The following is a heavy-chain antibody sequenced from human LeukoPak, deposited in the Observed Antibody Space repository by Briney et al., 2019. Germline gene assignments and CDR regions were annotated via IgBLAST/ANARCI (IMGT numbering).Heavy chain of an antibody. Sequence: GGSLRLSCAASGFTFSSYSMNWVRRAPGKGLEWVSSISSSSSYIYYADSVKGRFTISRDNAKNSLYLQMNSLRAEDTAVYYCARAIAAAGTFDDWGQGTLVTVSS. CDR3: ARAIAAAGTFDD. D-gene: IGHD6-13*01. V-gene: IGHV3-21*01. CDR1: GFTFSSYS. J-gene: IGHJ4*02. CDR2: ISSSSSYI.